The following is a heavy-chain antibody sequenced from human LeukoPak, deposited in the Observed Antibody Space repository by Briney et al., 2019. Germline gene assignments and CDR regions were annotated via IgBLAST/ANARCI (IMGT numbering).Heavy chain of an antibody. CDR1: GFTFSSYS. CDR3: ARDRGGSYSAIDY. CDR2: ISSSSSTI. D-gene: IGHD1-26*01. J-gene: IGHJ4*02. V-gene: IGHV3-48*04. Sequence: GGSLRLSCAASGFTFSSYSMNWVRQAPGKGLEWVSFISSSSSTIYYADSVKGRFTISRDNAKNSLYLQMNSLKAEDTAAYNCARDRGGSYSAIDYWGQGTLVTVSS.